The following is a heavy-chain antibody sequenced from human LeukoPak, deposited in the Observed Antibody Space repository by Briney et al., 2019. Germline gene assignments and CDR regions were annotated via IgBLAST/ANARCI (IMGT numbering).Heavy chain of an antibody. CDR3: ARVSFIVDTLDWFDP. CDR2: IYHSGST. D-gene: IGHD5-18*01. Sequence: SETLSLTCIVSGYSISSGYYWGWIRQPPGKGLEWIGSIYHSGSTYYNPSLKSRVTISVDTSKNQFSLKLSSVTAADTAVYYCARVSFIVDTLDWFDPWGQGTLVTVSS. CDR1: GYSISSGYY. J-gene: IGHJ5*02. V-gene: IGHV4-38-2*02.